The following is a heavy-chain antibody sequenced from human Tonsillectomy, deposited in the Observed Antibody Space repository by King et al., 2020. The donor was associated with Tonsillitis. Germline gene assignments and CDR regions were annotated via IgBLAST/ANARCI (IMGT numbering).Heavy chain of an antibody. J-gene: IGHJ6*02. Sequence: QLVQSGGGLVTPGGSLRLSCAASGFTFSTYGINWVRQAPGKGLEWVSSISGCGTEKYYADSVKGRFTISRDNAKNSLYLQMNSLRAEDTAVYYCVRDFGDFLLDVWGQGTTVTVSS. CDR3: VRDFGDFLLDV. CDR1: GFTFSTYG. CDR2: ISGCGTEK. V-gene: IGHV3-21*01. D-gene: IGHD4-17*01.